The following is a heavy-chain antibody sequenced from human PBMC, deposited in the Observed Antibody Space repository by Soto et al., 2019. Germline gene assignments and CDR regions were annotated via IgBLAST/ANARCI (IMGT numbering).Heavy chain of an antibody. J-gene: IGHJ4*02. Sequence: HPGGSLRLSCAASGFSFSIYGMQWVRQAPGKGLEWVAVISYDGSNKYYADSVKDRFTISRDNSKKTLYLQMNSLRADDTAVYYCVAGQYFFDYCGQGTLVTVSS. D-gene: IGHD6-19*01. CDR1: GFSFSIYG. CDR3: VAGQYFFDY. V-gene: IGHV3-30*03. CDR2: ISYDGSNK.